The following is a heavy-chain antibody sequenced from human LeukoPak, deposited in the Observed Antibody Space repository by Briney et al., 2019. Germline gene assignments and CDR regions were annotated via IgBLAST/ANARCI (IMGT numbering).Heavy chain of an antibody. D-gene: IGHD2-15*01. V-gene: IGHV1-2*02. CDR2: INPNSGGT. CDR1: GYTFTGYY. CDR3: ARVAPRYCSGGSCYSPNFDY. Sequence: ASVKVSCKASGYTFTGYYMHWVRQAPGQGLEWMGWINPNSGGTNYAQKFQGRVTMTRDTSISTAYMELSSLRSEDTAVYYCARVAPRYCSGGSCYSPNFDYWGQGTLVTVSS. J-gene: IGHJ4*02.